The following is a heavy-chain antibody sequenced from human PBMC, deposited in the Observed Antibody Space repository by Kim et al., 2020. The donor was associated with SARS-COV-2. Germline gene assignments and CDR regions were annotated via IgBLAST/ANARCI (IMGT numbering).Heavy chain of an antibody. Sequence: GGSLRLSCAASGFTFSSYGMHWVRQAPGKGLEWVAVISYDGSNKYYADSVKGRFTISRDNSKNTLYLQMNSLRAEDTAVYYCARYCSGGSCSRFDYWGQGTLVTVSS. V-gene: IGHV3-33*05. D-gene: IGHD2-15*01. CDR1: GFTFSSYG. CDR3: ARYCSGGSCSRFDY. CDR2: ISYDGSNK. J-gene: IGHJ4*02.